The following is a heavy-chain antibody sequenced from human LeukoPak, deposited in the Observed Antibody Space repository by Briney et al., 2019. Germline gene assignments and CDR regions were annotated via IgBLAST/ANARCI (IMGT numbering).Heavy chain of an antibody. CDR3: ARGDFGESDY. CDR1: GYTFTGYY. Sequence: ASVKVSCKASGYTFTGYYMHWVRQAPGQGLEWMGMINPSGGSTSYAQKLQGRVTMTRDTSTSTVYMELSSPRSEDTAVYYCARGDFGESDYWGQGTLVTVSS. CDR2: INPSGGST. V-gene: IGHV1-46*01. D-gene: IGHD3-10*01. J-gene: IGHJ4*02.